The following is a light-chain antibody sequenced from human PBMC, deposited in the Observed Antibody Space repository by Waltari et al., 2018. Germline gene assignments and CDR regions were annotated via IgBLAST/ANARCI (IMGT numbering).Light chain of an antibody. J-gene: IGLJ2*01. V-gene: IGLV4-69*01. CDR2: VKSDGSH. CDR1: SGHSHYA. CDR3: QTWASGIVV. Sequence: QLVVTQSPSASASLGASVKLTCTLRSGHSHYAIAWHPQQPEKGPRYLMKVKSDGSHTKGDGIPDRFSGSSSGAERYLTISSLQSEDEADYYCQTWASGIVVFGGGTKLTVL.